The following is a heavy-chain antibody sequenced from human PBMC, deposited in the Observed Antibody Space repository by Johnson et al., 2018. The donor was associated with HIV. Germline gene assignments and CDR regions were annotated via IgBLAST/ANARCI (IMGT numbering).Heavy chain of an antibody. D-gene: IGHD1-1*01. J-gene: IGHJ3*02. CDR1: GFTFSSYD. Sequence: VQLVESGGGLVQPGGSLRLSCAASGFTFSSYDMHWVRQATGKGLEWVSAIGTAGDTYYPGSVKGRFTISRDNAKNSLYLQMNSLRAEDTALYYCARDSYLNDDSFDIWGQGTMVTVSS. V-gene: IGHV3-13*01. CDR3: ARDSYLNDDSFDI. CDR2: IGTAGDT.